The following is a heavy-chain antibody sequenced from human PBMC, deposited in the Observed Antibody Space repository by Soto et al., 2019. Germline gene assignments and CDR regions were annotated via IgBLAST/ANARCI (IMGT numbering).Heavy chain of an antibody. CDR1: GGTFSSYA. Sequence: AVKVSCKASGGTFSSYAISWVRQAPGQGLEWMGGIIPIFGTANYAQKFQGRVTITADESTSTAYMELSSLRSEDTAVYYCARSNWNDVEGFDYWGQGTLVTVSS. V-gene: IGHV1-69*13. J-gene: IGHJ4*02. CDR2: IIPIFGTA. CDR3: ARSNWNDVEGFDY. D-gene: IGHD1-1*01.